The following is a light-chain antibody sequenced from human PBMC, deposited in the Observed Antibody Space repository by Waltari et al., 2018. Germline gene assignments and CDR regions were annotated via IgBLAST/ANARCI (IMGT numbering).Light chain of an antibody. CDR3: CSYAGNYIFHV. CDR2: DVS. V-gene: IGLV2-23*02. CDR1: RRDVGSYNL. Sequence: QSALTQPASVSGSPGQSITISCTGTRRDVGSYNLVSWYQQHPGEAPKLMIYDVSKRPSGVPDRFSGSKSGNTASLTISGLQAEDDADYYCCSYAGNYIFHVFGTGTKVTVL. J-gene: IGLJ1*01.